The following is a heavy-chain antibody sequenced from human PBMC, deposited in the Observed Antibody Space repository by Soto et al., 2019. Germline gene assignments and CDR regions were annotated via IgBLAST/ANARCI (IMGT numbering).Heavy chain of an antibody. CDR1: VFTDMIYA. V-gene: IGHV3-30-3*01. Sequence: GFSLILSFESTVFTDMIYAMHCVLHAPCNGLEWVAVISYDGSNKYYADSVKARFTISRDNSKNTLYLQMNSLRTEDTAVFYCARDRDTYTYLPLWPIDYWGQGTLVTVSS. CDR2: ISYDGSNK. J-gene: IGHJ4*02. D-gene: IGHD2-2*02. CDR3: ARDRDTYTYLPLWPIDY.